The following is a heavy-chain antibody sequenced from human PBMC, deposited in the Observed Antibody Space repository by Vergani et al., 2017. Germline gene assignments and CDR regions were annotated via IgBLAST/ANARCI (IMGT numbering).Heavy chain of an antibody. CDR3: TTDPRYCGDRSCYWLRDHHYSGMDV. J-gene: IGHJ6*02. D-gene: IGHD2-21*01. CDR2: IKSTFDRGTT. CDR1: GFSFRNAW. V-gene: IGHV3-15*07. Sequence: EVQLVESGGGIVKPGGSLRLSCVASGFSFRNAWMNWVRRTPGKGLEWVGRIKSTFDRGTTDYAAAVKGRFTISRDDSKNTLFLQMNGLKTEDIGVYYCTTDPRYCGDRSCYWLRDHHYSGMDVWGQGTTVTVSS.